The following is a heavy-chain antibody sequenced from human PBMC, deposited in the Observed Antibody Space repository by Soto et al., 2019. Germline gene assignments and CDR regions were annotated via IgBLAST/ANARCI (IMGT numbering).Heavy chain of an antibody. CDR1: GYSFTSYW. D-gene: IGHD2-2*01. J-gene: IGHJ6*03. CDR2: IYPGDSDT. V-gene: IGHV5-51*01. CDR3: ARQVPAAMYYMDV. Sequence: GESLKISCKGSGYSFTSYWIGWARQMPGKGLEWMGIIYPGDSDTRYSPSFQGQVTISADKSISTAYLQWSSLKASDTAMYYCARQVPAAMYYMDVWGKGTTVTVSS.